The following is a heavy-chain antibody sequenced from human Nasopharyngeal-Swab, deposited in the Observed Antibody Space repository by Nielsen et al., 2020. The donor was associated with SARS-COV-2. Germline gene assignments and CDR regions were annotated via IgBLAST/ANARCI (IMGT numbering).Heavy chain of an antibody. D-gene: IGHD6-19*01. CDR3: TTGGDRMIAEWLS. CDR1: GFTFNNAW. CDR2: IKRKTDGTT. V-gene: IGHV3-15*01. Sequence: GESLKISCAASGFTFNNAWMSWVRQAPGKGLEWIARIKRKTDGTTDYAAPVKDRFIISRDNSENTLYLQMNSLKTEDMAVYYCTTGGDRMIAEWLSWGQGTLVTVSS. J-gene: IGHJ5*02.